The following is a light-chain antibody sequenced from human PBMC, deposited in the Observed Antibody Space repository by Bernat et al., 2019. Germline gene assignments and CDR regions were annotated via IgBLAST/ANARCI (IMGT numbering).Light chain of an antibody. CDR3: AAWDDSLNGYV. Sequence: QSVLTQPHSASGTPGQRVTISCSGSSSNIGSNTVNWYQQLPGTGPKLLIYSNNQRPSGVPDRFSGSKSGTSASLAISGLQSEDEADYYCAAWDDSLNGYVFGTGTKVTVL. CDR2: SNN. V-gene: IGLV1-44*01. CDR1: SSNIGSNT. J-gene: IGLJ1*01.